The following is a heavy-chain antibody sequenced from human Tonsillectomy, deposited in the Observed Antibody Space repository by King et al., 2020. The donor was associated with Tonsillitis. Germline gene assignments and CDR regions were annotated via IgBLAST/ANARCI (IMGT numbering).Heavy chain of an antibody. V-gene: IGHV3-11*01. CDR3: ARGRLCSSTSCYTRFLVNY. CDR2: ISSSGSTI. D-gene: IGHD2-2*02. CDR1: GFTFSDYY. J-gene: IGHJ4*02. Sequence: VQLVESGGGLVKPGGSLRLSCAASGFTFSDYYMSWIRQAPGKGLEWGSYISSSGSTIYSADSVKGRFTITRDNAKNSLSLQMNSLRAEDTAVYYCARGRLCSSTSCYTRFLVNYWGQGTLVTVSS.